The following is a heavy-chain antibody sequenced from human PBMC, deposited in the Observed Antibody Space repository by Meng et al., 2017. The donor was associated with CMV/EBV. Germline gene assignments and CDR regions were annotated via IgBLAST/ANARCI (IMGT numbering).Heavy chain of an antibody. V-gene: IGHV3-30-3*01. Sequence: GGSLRLSCAASGFTFSSYAMSWVRQAPGKGLEWVAVISYDGSNKYYADSVKGRFTISRDNSKNTLYLQMNSLRAEDTAVYYCARTPMSSSWYGEFDYWGQGTLVTVSS. D-gene: IGHD6-13*01. CDR1: GFTFSSYA. CDR2: ISYDGSNK. J-gene: IGHJ4*02. CDR3: ARTPMSSSWYGEFDY.